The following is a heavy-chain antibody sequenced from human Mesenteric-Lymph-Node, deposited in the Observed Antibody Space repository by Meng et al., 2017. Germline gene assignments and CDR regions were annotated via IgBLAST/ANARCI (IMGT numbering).Heavy chain of an antibody. D-gene: IGHD3-10*01. Sequence: ASVKVSCKASGYTFTGYYMHWVRQAPGQGLEWMGWINPNSGGTNYAQKFQGRVTMTRDTSISTAYMELSRLRSDDTAVYYCARARGSGSYYKVPYGMDVWGQGTTVTVSS. V-gene: IGHV1-2*02. J-gene: IGHJ6*02. CDR1: GYTFTGYY. CDR2: INPNSGGT. CDR3: ARARGSGSYYKVPYGMDV.